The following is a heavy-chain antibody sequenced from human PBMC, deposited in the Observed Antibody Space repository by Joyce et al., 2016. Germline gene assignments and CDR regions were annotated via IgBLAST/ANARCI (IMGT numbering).Heavy chain of an antibody. D-gene: IGHD5-24*01. J-gene: IGHJ4*02. Sequence: QVRLQESGPGLVKPSETLSLTFSVSGDSISPYYWAWLRHPPGKRLEWIENVHYRGSTNPTPSIKSRVFMSVETPKKEFSLTLTSVTSLDTAVYYCARHTGGMAMASLDYWGPGILVTVSS. CDR2: VHYRGST. CDR3: ARHTGGMAMASLDY. V-gene: IGHV4-59*08. CDR1: GDSISPYY.